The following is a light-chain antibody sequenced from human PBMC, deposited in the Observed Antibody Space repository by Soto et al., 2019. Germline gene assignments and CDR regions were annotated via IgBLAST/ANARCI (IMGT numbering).Light chain of an antibody. J-gene: IGKJ5*01. Sequence: EIVLPQSPGTLSLSPGEGAPLSCRASQSVSTYLAWYQQKHGQAPRLLIYDASTRATGVPARFSGTGSEKDFTITISGLQHEDSAAYFCQQYNNWPLSCGQGTQREIK. CDR3: QQYNNWPLS. CDR1: QSVSTY. V-gene: IGKV3-15*01. CDR2: DAS.